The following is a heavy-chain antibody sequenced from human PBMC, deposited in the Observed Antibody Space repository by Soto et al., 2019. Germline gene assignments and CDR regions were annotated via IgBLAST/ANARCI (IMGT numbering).Heavy chain of an antibody. D-gene: IGHD3-3*01. V-gene: IGHV4-61*01. CDR3: ARASRITIFGVVIISAGAFDI. Sequence: QVQLQESGPGLVKPSETLSLTCTVSGGSVSSGSYYWSWIRQPPGKGLEWIGYIYYSGSTNYNPSLKSRVTISVDTSKNQFSVKLSSVTAADTAVYYCARASRITIFGVVIISAGAFDIWGQGTMVTVSS. CDR1: GGSVSSGSYY. J-gene: IGHJ3*02. CDR2: IYYSGST.